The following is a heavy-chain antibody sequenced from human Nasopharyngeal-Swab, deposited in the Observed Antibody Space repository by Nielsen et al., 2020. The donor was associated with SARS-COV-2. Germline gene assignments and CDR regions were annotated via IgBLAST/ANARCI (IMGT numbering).Heavy chain of an antibody. Sequence: SETLSLTCTFSGGSISIYYWSWIRQPPGKGLEWFGYIYYSVSTNYNPSLKSRVTISVDTSKNQFSLKLSSVTAADTAVYYCATSTISNLYHYYGMDVWGQGTTVTVSS. CDR1: GGSISIYY. CDR2: IYYSVST. CDR3: ATSTISNLYHYYGMDV. D-gene: IGHD3-9*01. V-gene: IGHV4-59*01. J-gene: IGHJ6*02.